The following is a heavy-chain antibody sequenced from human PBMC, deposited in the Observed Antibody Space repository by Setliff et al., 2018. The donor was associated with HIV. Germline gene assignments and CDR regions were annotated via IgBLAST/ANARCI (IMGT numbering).Heavy chain of an antibody. Sequence: SVKVSCKASGGTFSSYAINWVRQAPGQGLEWMGRIIPMFSIPNYSQRFQGRVTITADRSTNTAYMELSSLRSEDTAVYYCASGILTGYGMDVWGQGTTVTVSS. D-gene: IGHD3-9*01. J-gene: IGHJ6*02. CDR1: GGTFSSYA. CDR2: IIPMFSIP. V-gene: IGHV1-69*04. CDR3: ASGILTGYGMDV.